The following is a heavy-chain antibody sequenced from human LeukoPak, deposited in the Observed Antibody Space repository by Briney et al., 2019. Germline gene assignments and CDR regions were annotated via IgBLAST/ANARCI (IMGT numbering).Heavy chain of an antibody. V-gene: IGHV3-7*03. CDR1: GFTFSNYW. D-gene: IGHD2-21*01. Sequence: GGSLRLSCAASGFTFSNYWMSWVRQAPGKGLEWVANIKQDGSEKYYVDSVEGRFTISRDNAQNSLYLQMNSLRAEDTAVYYCARPLGRVKENAFDIWGQGTMVTVSS. J-gene: IGHJ3*02. CDR2: IKQDGSEK. CDR3: ARPLGRVKENAFDI.